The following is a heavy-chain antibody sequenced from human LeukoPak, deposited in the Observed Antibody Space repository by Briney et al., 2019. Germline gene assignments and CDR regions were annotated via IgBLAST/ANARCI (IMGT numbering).Heavy chain of an antibody. CDR2: IYSGGST. CDR1: GFTVSSNY. V-gene: IGHV3-66*01. D-gene: IGHD5-18*01. Sequence: GGSLRLSCAASGFTVSSNYMSWVRQAPGKELEWVSVIYSGGSTYYADSVKGRFTISRDNSKNTLYLQMNSLRAEDTAVYYCARRRGYSYGYRYWGQGTLVTVSS. CDR3: ARRRGYSYGYRY. J-gene: IGHJ4*02.